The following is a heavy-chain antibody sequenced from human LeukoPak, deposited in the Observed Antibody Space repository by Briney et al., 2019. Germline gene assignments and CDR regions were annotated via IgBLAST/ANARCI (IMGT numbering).Heavy chain of an antibody. J-gene: IGHJ4*02. V-gene: IGHV3-30*18. CDR2: ISYDGSNK. CDR1: GFTFSSYG. Sequence: GGSLRLSCAASGFTFSSYGIHWVRQASGKGLEWVAVISYDGSNKYYADSVKGRFTISRDNSKNTLHLQMSSLRAEDTAVYYCAEDSGGYTYIFDHWGQGTLVTVSS. CDR3: AEDSGGYTYIFDH. D-gene: IGHD5-18*01.